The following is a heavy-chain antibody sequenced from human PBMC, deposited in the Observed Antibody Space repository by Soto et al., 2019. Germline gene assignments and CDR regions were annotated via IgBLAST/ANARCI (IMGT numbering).Heavy chain of an antibody. CDR3: ARGVTMVRGVIHTPYFDY. Sequence: QVQLQESGPGLVKPSQTLSLTCTVSGGSMSSGGYYWSWIRQHPGKGLEWIGYIYYSGSTYYNPSLKSRVTISVDTSKNQFSLKLSSVTAADTAVYYCARGVTMVRGVIHTPYFDYWGQGTLVTVSS. V-gene: IGHV4-31*03. CDR1: GGSMSSGGYY. J-gene: IGHJ4*02. D-gene: IGHD3-10*01. CDR2: IYYSGST.